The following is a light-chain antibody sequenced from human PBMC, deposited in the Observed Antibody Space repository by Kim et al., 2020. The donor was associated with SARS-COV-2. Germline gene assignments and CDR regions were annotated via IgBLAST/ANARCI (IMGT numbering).Light chain of an antibody. J-gene: IGKJ1*01. CDR3: QQYSSYSWT. CDR2: KAS. CDR1: QSISSW. Sequence: ASVGDRVTITCRASQSISSWLAWYQQKPGKAPKLLIYKASSLQTGVPSRFSGSGSGTEFTLTISSLQPDDFATYYCQQYSSYSWTFGQGTKVDIK. V-gene: IGKV1-5*03.